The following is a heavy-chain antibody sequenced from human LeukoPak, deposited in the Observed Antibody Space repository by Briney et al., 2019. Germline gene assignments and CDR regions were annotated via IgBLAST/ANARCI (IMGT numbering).Heavy chain of an antibody. Sequence: SETLSLTCTVSGGSISSYYWSWIRQPPGKGLEWIGYIYYSGSTNYNPSLKSRVTISVDTSKNQFSLKLSSVTAADTAVYYCAREPMIVVPSGWFDPWGQGTLVTVSS. CDR2: IYYSGST. CDR3: AREPMIVVPSGWFDP. CDR1: GGSISSYY. J-gene: IGHJ5*02. V-gene: IGHV4-59*12. D-gene: IGHD3-22*01.